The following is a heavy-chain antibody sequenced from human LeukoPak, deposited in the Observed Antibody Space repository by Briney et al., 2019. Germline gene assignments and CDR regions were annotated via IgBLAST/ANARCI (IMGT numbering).Heavy chain of an antibody. CDR1: GGSFSGYY. CDR3: ARGAVPAAILAYFDY. V-gene: IGHV4-34*01. CDR2: INHSGST. Sequence: SETLSLTCAVYGGSFSGYYWSWIRQPPGKGLEWIGEINHSGSTNYNPSLKSRVTISVDTSENQFSLKLSSVTAADTAVYYCARGAVPAAILAYFDYWGQGTLVTVSS. D-gene: IGHD2-2*01. J-gene: IGHJ4*02.